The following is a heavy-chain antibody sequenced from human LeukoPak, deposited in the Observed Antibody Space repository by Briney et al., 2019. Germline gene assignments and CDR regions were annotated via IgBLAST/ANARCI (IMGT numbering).Heavy chain of an antibody. CDR1: GFTFSSYS. CDR3: ASYLVVVPD. Sequence: GGSLRLSVAASGFTFSSYSMNGVRQAPGKGLEWVSYISSSSSTIYYADSVKGRFTISRDNARNSLYLQMNSLRAEDTAVYYCASYLVVVPDWGQGTLVTVSS. V-gene: IGHV3-48*01. CDR2: ISSSSSTI. J-gene: IGHJ4*02. D-gene: IGHD2-2*01.